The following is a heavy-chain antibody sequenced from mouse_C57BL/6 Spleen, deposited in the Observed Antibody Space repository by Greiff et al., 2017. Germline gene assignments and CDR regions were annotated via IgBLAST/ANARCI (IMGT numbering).Heavy chain of an antibody. CDR1: GYAFSSSW. Sequence: VQLQQSGPELGKPGASVKISCKASGYAFSSSWMNWVKQRPGKGLEWIGRIYPGDGDTNYNGKFKGKATLTADKSSSTAYMQLSSLTSEDSAVYFCADYYGSSYGWFAYWGQGTLVTVSA. D-gene: IGHD1-1*01. V-gene: IGHV1-82*01. CDR2: IYPGDGDT. CDR3: ADYYGSSYGWFAY. J-gene: IGHJ3*01.